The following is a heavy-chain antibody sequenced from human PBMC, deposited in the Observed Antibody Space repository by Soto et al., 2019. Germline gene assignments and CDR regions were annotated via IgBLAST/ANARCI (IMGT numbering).Heavy chain of an antibody. CDR1: GGSISSGGYY. CDR3: AREGIAVAGTPIWFDP. V-gene: IGHV4-31*03. D-gene: IGHD6-19*01. Sequence: QVQVQESGPGLVKSSQTLSLTCTVSGGSISSGGYYWSWIRQHPGKGLEWIGYIYYSGSTYYNPSLKSRVTISVDTSKNQFSLKLSSVTAADTAVYYCAREGIAVAGTPIWFDPWGQGTLVTVSS. CDR2: IYYSGST. J-gene: IGHJ5*02.